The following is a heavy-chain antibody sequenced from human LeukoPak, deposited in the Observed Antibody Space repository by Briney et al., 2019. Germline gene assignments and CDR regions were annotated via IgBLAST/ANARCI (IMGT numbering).Heavy chain of an antibody. CDR2: IRSKANSYAT. CDR3: TSGGYSYGFDY. Sequence: GGSLRLSCAASGFTFSGSAMHWVRQASGRGLEWVGRIRSKANSYATAYAASVKGRFTISRDDSKNTAYLQMNSLKTEDTAVYYCTSGGYSYGFDYWGQGTLVTVSS. J-gene: IGHJ4*02. CDR1: GFTFSGSA. D-gene: IGHD5-18*01. V-gene: IGHV3-73*01.